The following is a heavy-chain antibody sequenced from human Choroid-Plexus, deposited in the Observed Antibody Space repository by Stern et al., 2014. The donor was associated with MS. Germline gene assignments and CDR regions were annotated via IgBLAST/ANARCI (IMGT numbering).Heavy chain of an antibody. Sequence: VQLEESGAEVKKPGASVKVSCKTSGYIFTGYYIHWVRQAPGQGLEWMAWINPNTGGTKDAQKVQGRRTMTRDTSISTAYVELSSLTSDDTAVYYCARDQRGITIFGVVTDYYYLGMDVWGQGTTVTVSS. CDR2: INPNTGGT. V-gene: IGHV1-2*02. J-gene: IGHJ6*02. CDR3: ARDQRGITIFGVVTDYYYLGMDV. D-gene: IGHD3-3*01. CDR1: GYIFTGYY.